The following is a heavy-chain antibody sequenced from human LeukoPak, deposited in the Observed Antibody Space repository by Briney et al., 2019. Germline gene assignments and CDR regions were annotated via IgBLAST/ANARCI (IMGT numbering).Heavy chain of an antibody. CDR2: IYRTGRT. CDR3: SSESGAFCPFGY. CDR1: GGSISSTNW. J-gene: IGHJ4*02. D-gene: IGHD1-26*01. Sequence: TSETLSLTCGVSGGSISSTNWWSWVGQPPGQGLEMSEEIYRTGRTNYNPSLNGRVTMSLDESRNQLSLNLTSVTAAATAIYYCSSESGAFCPFGYWGQGTLVIVPP. V-gene: IGHV4-4*02.